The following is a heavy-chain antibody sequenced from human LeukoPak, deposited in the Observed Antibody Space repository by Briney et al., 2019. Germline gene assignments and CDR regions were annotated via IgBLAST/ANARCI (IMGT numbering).Heavy chain of an antibody. CDR2: IYYSGST. CDR1: GGSISSYY. CDR3: AKSSEGRYYYIISGLSYYYYMTS. D-gene: IGHD3-22*01. Sequence: SETLSLTCTVSGGSISSYYWSWIRQSPGKGLEWIGYIYYSGSTNFNPSLRSRVTISVDTSKNQFSLKLSSVTAADTAVYYCAKSSEGRYYYIISGLSYYYYMTSGAKGPRSPSP. J-gene: IGHJ6*03. V-gene: IGHV4-59*01.